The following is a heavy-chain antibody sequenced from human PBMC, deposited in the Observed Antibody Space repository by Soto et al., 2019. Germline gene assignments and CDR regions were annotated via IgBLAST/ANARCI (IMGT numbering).Heavy chain of an antibody. CDR2: IYWDDDK. CDR3: AHIPNYYQYDWFDP. CDR1: GFSLTTRGVG. V-gene: IGHV2-5*02. J-gene: IGHJ5*02. Sequence: QITLKESGPTLVKPTQTLTLTCTFSGFSLTTRGVGMGWIRQPPGKALECLALIYWDDDKRYSPSLQSRLSIPKDTSKKQVVLTMTNVDPVDTATYYCAHIPNYYQYDWFDPWGQGTLVSVSS. D-gene: IGHD3-16*01.